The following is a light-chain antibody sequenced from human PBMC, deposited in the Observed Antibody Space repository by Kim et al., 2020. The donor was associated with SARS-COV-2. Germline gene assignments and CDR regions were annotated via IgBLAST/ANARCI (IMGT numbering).Light chain of an antibody. CDR3: TTHANSNYI. CDR1: SSGFGGYGGYTY. Sequence: QSVLTQPPSASGSPGQSVTISCSGASSGFGGYGGYTYVPWYQQHPGNAPKLIIYEVTKRPSGVPNRFSGSKSGNTAFLPVSELQAEDEADYYCTTHANSNYIFGAGTRVTVL. V-gene: IGLV2-8*01. CDR2: EVT. J-gene: IGLJ1*01.